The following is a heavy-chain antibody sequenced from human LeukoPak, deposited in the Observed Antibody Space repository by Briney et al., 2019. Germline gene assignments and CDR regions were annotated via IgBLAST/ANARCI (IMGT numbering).Heavy chain of an antibody. J-gene: IGHJ4*02. CDR2: IYSGGST. CDR1: GFTVSSNY. V-gene: IGHV3-53*01. D-gene: IGHD3-22*01. CDR3: ARDQYYYDNSGYYYVSDY. Sequence: GGSLRLSCPASGFTVSSNYMSWVRQAPGKGLEWVSVIYSGGSTYYADSVKGRFTISRDNSKNTLYLQMNSLRAEDTAVYYCARDQYYYDNSGYYYVSDYWGQGTLVTVSS.